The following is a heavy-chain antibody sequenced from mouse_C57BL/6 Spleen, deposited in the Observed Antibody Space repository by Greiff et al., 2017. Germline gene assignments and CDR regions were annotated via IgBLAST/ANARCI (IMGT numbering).Heavy chain of an antibody. CDR3: ARGDYDAMDY. CDR2: IYPRSGNT. V-gene: IGHV1-81*01. J-gene: IGHJ4*01. CDR1: GYTFTSYG. Sequence: LQESGAELARPGASVKLSCKASGYTFTSYGISWVKQRTGQGLEWIGEIYPRSGNTYYNEKFKGKATLTADKSSSTAYMELRSLTSEDSAVYFCARGDYDAMDYWGQGTSVTVSS.